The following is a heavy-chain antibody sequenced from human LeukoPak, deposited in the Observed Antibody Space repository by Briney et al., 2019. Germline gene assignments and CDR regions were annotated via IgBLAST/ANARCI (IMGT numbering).Heavy chain of an antibody. CDR1: GGSLSIYS. Sequence: PSETLSLTCTVSGGSLSIYSWSWIRQPPGKGLEWIGYISYSGSTNYNPSLKSRVTIPVDTSKTQFSLKLSSVPAADTAVYYCARVLTTVTTEHYFDYWGQGTLVTVSS. J-gene: IGHJ4*02. D-gene: IGHD4-17*01. CDR3: ARVLTTVTTEHYFDY. CDR2: ISYSGST. V-gene: IGHV4-59*01.